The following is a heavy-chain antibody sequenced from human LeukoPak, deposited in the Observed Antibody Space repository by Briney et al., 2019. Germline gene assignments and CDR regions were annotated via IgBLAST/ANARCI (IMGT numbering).Heavy chain of an antibody. J-gene: IGHJ2*01. CDR2: ISTSGGST. CDR3: AKDGYGGNSYWYFDL. D-gene: IGHD4-23*01. Sequence: PGGSLRLSCAASGFTVSSNYMSWVRQAPGKGLEWASAISTSGGSTYYADSVKGRFTISRDNSKNTLYLQMNSLRAEDTAIYYCAKDGYGGNSYWYFDLWGRGTLVTVSS. CDR1: GFTVSSNY. V-gene: IGHV3-23*01.